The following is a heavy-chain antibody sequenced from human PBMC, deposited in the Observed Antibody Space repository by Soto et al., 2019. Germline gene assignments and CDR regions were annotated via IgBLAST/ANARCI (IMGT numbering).Heavy chain of an antibody. CDR2: IWYDGSNK. V-gene: IGHV3-33*01. CDR3: ARHKGGDPYYFDY. D-gene: IGHD4-17*01. J-gene: IGHJ4*02. CDR1: GFTFSNYG. Sequence: QVQLVESGGGVVQPGMSLRLSCAASGFTFSNYGMHWVRQAPGKGLEWVAGIWYDGSNKYYADSVKGRFTISRDNSKNTLYLQMTTLRAEDTAVYYCARHKGGDPYYFDYWGQGTLVTVSS.